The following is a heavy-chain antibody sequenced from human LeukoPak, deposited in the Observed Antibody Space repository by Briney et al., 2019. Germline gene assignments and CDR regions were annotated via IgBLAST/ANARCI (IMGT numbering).Heavy chain of an antibody. Sequence: GESLQISCKGSGYSFTSYWIGWVRQMPGKGLEWMGIIYPGDSDTSYSPSFQGQVTISADKSNSTAYLQWSSLKASDTAMYYCARLRSISSGWYHYAFDIWGQGTMVTVSS. CDR1: GYSFTSYW. D-gene: IGHD6-19*01. CDR2: IYPGDSDT. CDR3: ARLRSISSGWYHYAFDI. V-gene: IGHV5-51*01. J-gene: IGHJ3*02.